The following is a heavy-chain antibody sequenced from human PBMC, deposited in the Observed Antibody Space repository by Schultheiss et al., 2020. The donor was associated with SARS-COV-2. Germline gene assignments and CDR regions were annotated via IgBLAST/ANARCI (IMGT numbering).Heavy chain of an antibody. V-gene: IGHV3-30*04. CDR1: GFTFSSYA. D-gene: IGHD3-10*01. CDR2: ISYDGSNK. Sequence: GGSLRLSCAASGFTFSSYAMHWVRQAPGKGLEWVAVISYDGSNKYYADSVKGRFTISRDDSKNTLYLQMNSLKTEDTAVYYCTTELDYYAHGRVSGVPGHYWGQGTLVTVSS. J-gene: IGHJ4*02. CDR3: TTELDYYAHGRVSGVPGHY.